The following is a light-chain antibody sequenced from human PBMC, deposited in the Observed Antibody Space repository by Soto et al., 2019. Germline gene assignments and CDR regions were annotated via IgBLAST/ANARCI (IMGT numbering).Light chain of an antibody. V-gene: IGKV1-27*01. CDR1: QGISSY. CDR3: QKYSCVII. J-gene: IGKJ5*01. Sequence: DIQMTQSPSSLSASVGDRVTITCRASQGISSYLAWYQQKLGKVPKLLISAASTLQSGVPSRFSGSGSGTDFTVTISSLQPEDVATYYCQKYSCVIIFGQGTRLEIK. CDR2: AAS.